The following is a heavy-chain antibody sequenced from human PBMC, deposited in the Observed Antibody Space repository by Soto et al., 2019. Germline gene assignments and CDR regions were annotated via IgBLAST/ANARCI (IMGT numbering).Heavy chain of an antibody. Sequence: GGSLRLSCAASGFTFSTYAMSWVRQVPGKGLEWVSTISDAAGSAYYVDSVKGRFTISRDNSKKTLYLQMNSLRAEDSAVYYFARPYGGKIGDAPDLWGQGTMVTVSS. D-gene: IGHD4-17*01. CDR2: ISDAAGSA. V-gene: IGHV3-23*01. J-gene: IGHJ3*01. CDR3: ARPYGGKIGDAPDL. CDR1: GFTFSTYA.